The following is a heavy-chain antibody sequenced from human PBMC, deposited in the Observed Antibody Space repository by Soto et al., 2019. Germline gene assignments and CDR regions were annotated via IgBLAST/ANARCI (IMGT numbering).Heavy chain of an antibody. CDR3: ARDVPDTSLFFYYYGMAV. D-gene: IGHD2-21*01. CDR1: GYSFTSYG. Sequence: QVHLVQSGAEVRKPGASVKVSCKASGYSFTSYGISWVRQAPGQGLEWMGWISTDNGNTNYAHNLQGRVSITIDPSTSPAYMELWSLGSDDTAVYYCARDVPDTSLFFYYYGMAVWGQGTPVTVSS. J-gene: IGHJ6*02. CDR2: ISTDNGNT. V-gene: IGHV1-18*01.